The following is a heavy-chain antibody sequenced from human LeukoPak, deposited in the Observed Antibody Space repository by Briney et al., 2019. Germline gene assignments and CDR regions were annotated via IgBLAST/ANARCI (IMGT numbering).Heavy chain of an antibody. Sequence: SETLSLTCTVSGGSISSHIHYWGWIRQPPGKGLEWIGTIYYTGSTYYNPSLKSRVTISVDRSKSQFSLKLSSVTAADTAVYYCARVWLPDAFDIWGQGTMVTVSS. J-gene: IGHJ3*02. CDR2: IYYTGST. CDR1: GGSISSHIHY. CDR3: ARVWLPDAFDI. V-gene: IGHV4-39*07. D-gene: IGHD5-12*01.